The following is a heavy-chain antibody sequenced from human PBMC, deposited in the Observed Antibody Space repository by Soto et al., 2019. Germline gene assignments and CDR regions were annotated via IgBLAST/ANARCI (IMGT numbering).Heavy chain of an antibody. J-gene: IGHJ4*02. D-gene: IGHD2-21*02. CDR2: INPNSGGT. CDR1: GYTFTGYY. V-gene: IGHV1-2*02. CDR3: ARLAYCGGDCYQPFDY. Sequence: ASVKVSCKASGYTFTGYYMHWVRQAPGQGLEWMGWINPNSGGTNYAQKFQGRVTMTRDTSISTAYMELSRLRSDDTAVYYCARLAYCGGDCYQPFDYWGQGTLVTVSS.